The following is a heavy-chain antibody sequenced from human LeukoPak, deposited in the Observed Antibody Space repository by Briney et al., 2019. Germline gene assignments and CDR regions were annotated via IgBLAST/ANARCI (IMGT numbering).Heavy chain of an antibody. CDR2: IYWDDDK. J-gene: IGHJ4*02. CDR1: GFSLNTSRVG. V-gene: IGHV2-5*02. CDR3: AHTPYDVLSGYSYFDY. D-gene: IGHD3-3*01. Sequence: GPTLVNPTQTLTLTCTFSGFSLNTSRVGVGWIRQPPGKALEWLALIYWDDDKRYSPSLKRRVTITKDTSKNHVVLTMTNLDPVDTATSFCAHTPYDVLSGYSYFDYWGQGALVTVSS.